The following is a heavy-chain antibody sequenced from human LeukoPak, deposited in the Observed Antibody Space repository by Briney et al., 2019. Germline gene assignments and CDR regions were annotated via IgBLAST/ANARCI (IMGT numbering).Heavy chain of an antibody. Sequence: PGGSLRLSCAASGFTFSSHSMNWVRQAPGKGLEWVSYISSDSTTIYYADSVKGRFTISRDNSKNTLYLQMNSLRAEDTAVYYCAKGAVATGFQHWGQGTLVTVSS. D-gene: IGHD6-19*01. CDR2: ISSDSTTI. V-gene: IGHV3-48*01. J-gene: IGHJ1*01. CDR3: AKGAVATGFQH. CDR1: GFTFSSHS.